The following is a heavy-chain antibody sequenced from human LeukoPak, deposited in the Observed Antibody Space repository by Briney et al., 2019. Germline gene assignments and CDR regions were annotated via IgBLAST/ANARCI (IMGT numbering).Heavy chain of an antibody. V-gene: IGHV4-38-2*01. CDR1: GYSISSGYY. CDR2: IYHSGST. D-gene: IGHD6-25*01. CDR3: ARQDPTAAADTRGYFDY. J-gene: IGHJ4*02. Sequence: SETLSLTCAVSGYSISSGYYWGWIRQPPGKGLEWIGSIYHSGSTYYNPSLKSRVTISVDTSKNQFSLKLSSVTAADAAMYFCARQDPTAAADTRGYFDYWGQGIVVTVSS.